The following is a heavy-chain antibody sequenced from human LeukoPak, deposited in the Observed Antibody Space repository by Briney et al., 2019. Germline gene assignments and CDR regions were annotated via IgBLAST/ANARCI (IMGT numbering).Heavy chain of an antibody. CDR1: GYTLTELS. CDR2: FDPEDGEI. V-gene: IGHV1-24*01. D-gene: IGHD4-11*01. J-gene: IGHJ3*02. CDR3: ATVLIYSKGYDAFDI. Sequence: ASVKVSCKVSGYTLTELSMHWVRQAPGKGLEWMGGFDPEDGEIIYAQKFQGRVTMTEDTSTDTAYMELSSLRSEDTAAYYCATVLIYSKGYDAFDIWGQGTMVTVSS.